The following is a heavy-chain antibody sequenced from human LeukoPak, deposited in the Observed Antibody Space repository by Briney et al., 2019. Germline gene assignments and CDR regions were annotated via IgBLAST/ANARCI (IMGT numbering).Heavy chain of an antibody. D-gene: IGHD5-18*01. CDR3: ARLNLGYGYFLEATKRDY. CDR1: GFTFSSYS. Sequence: GGSLRLSCAASGFTFSSYSMHWVRQAPGKGLEWVSTISSSGSSVKYADSVKGRFTISRDNSKNTLYLQMNSLRAEDTAVYYCARLNLGYGYFLEATKRDYWGQGTLVTVSS. J-gene: IGHJ4*02. V-gene: IGHV3-21*01. CDR2: ISSSGSSV.